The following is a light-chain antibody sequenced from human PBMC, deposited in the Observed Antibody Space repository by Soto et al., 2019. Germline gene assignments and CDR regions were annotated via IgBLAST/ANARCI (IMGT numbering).Light chain of an antibody. J-gene: IGKJ4*01. CDR2: DAS. V-gene: IGKV1-33*01. CDR1: QDISNY. Sequence: DLQMTQSPSSLSASVGDRVTITCQATQDISNYLNWYQKKPGKAPKLLIYDASNLETAVPSRFSGSGSGTDFTFTISSLQPEDIATYYCQQYNNLPLTFGGGTKVEIK. CDR3: QQYNNLPLT.